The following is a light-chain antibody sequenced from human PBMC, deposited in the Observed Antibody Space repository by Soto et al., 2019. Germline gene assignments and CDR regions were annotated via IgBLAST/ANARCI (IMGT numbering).Light chain of an antibody. J-gene: IGLJ2*01. Sequence: QSALTQPASVSGSPGQSITISCTGTSSDVGGYKYVSWYQHHPGKAPKLMISDVSNRPSGVSNRFSGSKSGNTASLTISGLQAEDEADYYCSSYTSSTTNVVFGGGTKLTVL. V-gene: IGLV2-14*03. CDR2: DVS. CDR1: SSDVGGYKY. CDR3: SSYTSSTTNVV.